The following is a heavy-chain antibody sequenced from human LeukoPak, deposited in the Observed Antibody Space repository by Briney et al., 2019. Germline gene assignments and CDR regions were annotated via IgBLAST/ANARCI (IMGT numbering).Heavy chain of an antibody. Sequence: ASVKVSCKASGYTFTGYYIHWVRQAPGQGLEWMGRINPNTGGTDYAQKFQGRVTMTRDTSITTAYMELSRLTSDDTAIYYCAKVPPSITAAGDWLGPWGQGALVTVSS. CDR2: INPNTGGT. J-gene: IGHJ5*02. D-gene: IGHD6-13*01. CDR3: AKVPPSITAAGDWLGP. CDR1: GYTFTGYY. V-gene: IGHV1-2*06.